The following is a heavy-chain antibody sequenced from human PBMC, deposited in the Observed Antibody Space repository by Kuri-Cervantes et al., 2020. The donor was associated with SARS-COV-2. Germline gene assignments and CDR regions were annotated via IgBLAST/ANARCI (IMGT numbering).Heavy chain of an antibody. V-gene: IGHV1-2*02. CDR1: GYTFTGYY. Sequence: SVKVSCKASGYTFTGYYMHWVRQAPGQGLEWMGWTNPNSGGTNYAQKFQGRVTITRDTSISTAYMELSRLRSDDTAVYYCARLSGVSTVTTSRPYWGQGTLVTVSS. D-gene: IGHD4-17*01. CDR2: TNPNSGGT. CDR3: ARLSGVSTVTTSRPY. J-gene: IGHJ4*02.